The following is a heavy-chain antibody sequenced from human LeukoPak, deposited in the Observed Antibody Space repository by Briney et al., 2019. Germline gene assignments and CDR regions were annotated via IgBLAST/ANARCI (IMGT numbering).Heavy chain of an antibody. V-gene: IGHV4-34*01. CDR3: ARVSRITIFGVVIIPYYYYMDV. D-gene: IGHD3-3*01. J-gene: IGHJ6*03. Sequence: SETLSLTCAVYGGSFSGYYWSWIRQPPGKGLEWIGEINHSGSTNYNPSLKSRVTISVDTSKNQFSLKLSSVTAADTAVYYCARVSRITIFGVVIIPYYYYMDVWGKGTTVTVSS. CDR2: INHSGST. CDR1: GGSFSGYY.